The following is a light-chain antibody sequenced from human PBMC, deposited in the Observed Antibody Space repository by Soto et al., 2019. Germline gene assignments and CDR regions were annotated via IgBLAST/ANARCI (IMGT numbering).Light chain of an antibody. Sequence: EIVMTQSPATLSVSLGEGVTLSCRASQSIRGDLAWYQQKPGQTPRLLIYGASTRATGVPARFSGSGSGTEFTLTISSLQSEDSAVYYCQPFNNWPPTFTGGPKVDIK. CDR2: GAS. CDR3: QPFNNWPPT. J-gene: IGKJ4*01. V-gene: IGKV3-15*01. CDR1: QSIRGD.